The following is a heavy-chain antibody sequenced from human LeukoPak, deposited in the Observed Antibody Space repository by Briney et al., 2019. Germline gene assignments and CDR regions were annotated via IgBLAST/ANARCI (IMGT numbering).Heavy chain of an antibody. CDR2: IYTSGST. CDR1: GGSISSGSYS. CDR3: ARDHQDIVVVPAYYFDY. D-gene: IGHD2-2*01. J-gene: IGHJ4*02. Sequence: SQTLSLTCTVSGGSISSGSYSWSWIRQPAGKGLEWIGRIYTSGSTNYNPSLKSRVTISVDTSKDQFSLKLSSVTAADTAVYYCARDHQDIVVVPAYYFDYWGQGTLVTVSS. V-gene: IGHV4-61*02.